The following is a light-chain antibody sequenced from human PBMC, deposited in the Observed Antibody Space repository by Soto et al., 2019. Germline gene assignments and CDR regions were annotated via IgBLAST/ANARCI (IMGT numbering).Light chain of an antibody. CDR3: ATWDDDLYTPI. CDR2: NNN. Sequence: QSVVTQAPSVSGTPGQRVTISCSGCSSNIESNWVYWYQQLPGTAPKLLIYNNNQRPSGVPDRFSGSKSGTSASLAITGLRSDDEADYYCATWDDDLYTPIIGGGTKLTVL. V-gene: IGLV1-47*02. CDR1: SSNIESNW. J-gene: IGLJ2*01.